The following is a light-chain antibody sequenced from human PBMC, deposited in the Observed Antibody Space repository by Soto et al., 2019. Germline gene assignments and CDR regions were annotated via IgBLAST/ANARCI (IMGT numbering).Light chain of an antibody. CDR1: QSVSSSY. CDR3: QHYGSSRT. J-gene: IGKJ1*01. V-gene: IGKV3-20*01. CDR2: GAS. Sequence: EIVLTQSPGTLSLSPGERATLSCRASQSVSSSYLAWYQQKPGQAPRLLIYGASSSATGIPDRFSGSGSGTDFTLTISRLEPEDFAVYYWQHYGSSRTFGQGTKVEIK.